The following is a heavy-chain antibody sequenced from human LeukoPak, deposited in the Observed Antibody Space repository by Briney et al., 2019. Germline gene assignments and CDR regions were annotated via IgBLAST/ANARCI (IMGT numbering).Heavy chain of an antibody. CDR1: GYTFTSYG. CDR2: ISAYNGNT. CDR3: AGHKWLHLYY. J-gene: IGHJ4*02. V-gene: IGHV1-18*01. D-gene: IGHD3-22*01. Sequence: ASVKVSCKASGYTFTSYGISWVRPAPGQGLEWMGWISAYNGNTNYAQKLQGRVTMTRDTSTSTVYMELSSLRSEDTAVYYCAGHKWLHLYYWGQGTLVTVSS.